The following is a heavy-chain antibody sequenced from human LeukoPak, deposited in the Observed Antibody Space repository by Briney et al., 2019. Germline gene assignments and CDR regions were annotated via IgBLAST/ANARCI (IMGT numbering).Heavy chain of an antibody. CDR1: DFTLSPYW. Sequence: PGGSLRLSCAASDFTLSPYWMTWVRQAPGRGLEWVANIDSDGGDKYYGDSVKGRFSISRDNAENSLFLQMNNLRVEDSAVYYCARGGSGSSKYWVFWGQGTLVTVS. V-gene: IGHV3-7*01. CDR2: IDSDGGDK. J-gene: IGHJ4*02. D-gene: IGHD2-8*02. CDR3: ARGGSGSSKYWVF.